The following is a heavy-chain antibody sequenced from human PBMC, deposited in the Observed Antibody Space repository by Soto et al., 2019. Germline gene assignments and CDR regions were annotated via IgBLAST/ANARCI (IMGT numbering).Heavy chain of an antibody. Sequence: EVQLVESGGDLVQPGGSLRLSCAASGFTFSNYWMSWVRQAPGKGLEWVANIKQDGSESNYADSVKGRFTISRDNAENSLYFQMTSLRAEDTAVYYCASARHIGPWGQGTLVTVSS. J-gene: IGHJ5*02. CDR3: ASARHIGP. CDR2: IKQDGSES. D-gene: IGHD2-21*01. CDR1: GFTFSNYW. V-gene: IGHV3-7*01.